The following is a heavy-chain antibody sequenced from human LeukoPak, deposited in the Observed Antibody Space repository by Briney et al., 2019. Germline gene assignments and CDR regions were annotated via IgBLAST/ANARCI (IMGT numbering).Heavy chain of an antibody. CDR2: IYTSGST. J-gene: IGHJ4*02. V-gene: IGHV4-4*07. Sequence: SETLSLTCTVSGGSISSYYWSWIRQPAGKGLEWIGRIYTSGSTNYNPSLKSRVTISVDTSKNQFSPKLSSVTAADTAVYYCARDRDSSGWLSNWGQGTLVTVSS. CDR1: GGSISSYY. CDR3: ARDRDSSGWLSN. D-gene: IGHD6-19*01.